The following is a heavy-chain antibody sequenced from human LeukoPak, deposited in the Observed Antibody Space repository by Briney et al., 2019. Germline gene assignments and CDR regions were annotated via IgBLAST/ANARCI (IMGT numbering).Heavy chain of an antibody. Sequence: GGSLRLSCAASAFTVSSNYMTWVRQAPGKGLEWVSVIFSGGTTYYADSVKGRFTMSRDTSRNTLYLQMNSLRAEDTAMYYCARKGDFNPIYWGQGTLVTVSS. J-gene: IGHJ4*02. CDR2: IFSGGTT. D-gene: IGHD2-21*02. CDR3: ARKGDFNPIY. CDR1: AFTVSSNY. V-gene: IGHV3-66*01.